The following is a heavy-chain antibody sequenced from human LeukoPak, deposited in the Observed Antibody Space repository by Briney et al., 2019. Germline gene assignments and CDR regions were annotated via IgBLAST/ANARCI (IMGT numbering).Heavy chain of an antibody. D-gene: IGHD3-22*01. CDR3: ARDIQYYYDSSGYCDY. V-gene: IGHV3-11*01. CDR1: GFTFSDYY. Sequence: PGGSLRLSCAASGFTFSDYYMSWIRQAPGKGLEWVSYISSSGSTIYYADSVKGRFTISRDNAKNSLYLQMNSLRAEDTAVYYCARDIQYYYDSSGYCDYWGQGTLVTVSS. CDR2: ISSSGSTI. J-gene: IGHJ4*02.